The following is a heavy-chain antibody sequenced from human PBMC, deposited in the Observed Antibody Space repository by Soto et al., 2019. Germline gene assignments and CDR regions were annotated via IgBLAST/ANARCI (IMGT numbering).Heavy chain of an antibody. CDR1: GGSISSGGYY. CDR3: ARVYGDYVAGYWLDP. D-gene: IGHD4-17*01. V-gene: IGHV4-31*03. J-gene: IGHJ5*02. Sequence: KSSETLSLTCTVSGGSISSGGYYGSWIRQHPGKGLEWIGYIYYSGSTYYNPSLKSRVTISVDTSKNQFSLKLSSVTAADTAVYYCARVYGDYVAGYWLDPRGHGTLVTAS. CDR2: IYYSGST.